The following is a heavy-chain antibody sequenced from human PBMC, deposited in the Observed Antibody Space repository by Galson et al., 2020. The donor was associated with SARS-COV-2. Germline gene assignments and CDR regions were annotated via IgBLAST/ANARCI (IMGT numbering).Heavy chain of an antibody. D-gene: IGHD6-19*01. CDR1: GYTFTSYG. Sequence: ASVKVSCKASGYTFTSYGISWVRQAPGQGLEWMGWISAYNGNTNYAQKLQGRVTMTTDTSTSTAYMELRSLRSDDTAVYYCARDSSGWSPLYYYYGMDVWGQGTTVTVSS. CDR2: ISAYNGNT. CDR3: ARDSSGWSPLYYYYGMDV. V-gene: IGHV1-18*01. J-gene: IGHJ6*02.